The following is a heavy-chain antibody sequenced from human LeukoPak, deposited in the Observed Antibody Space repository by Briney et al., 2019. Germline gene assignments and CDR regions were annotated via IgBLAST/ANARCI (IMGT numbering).Heavy chain of an antibody. D-gene: IGHD4-17*01. CDR2: ISSSGSTI. V-gene: IGHV3-48*03. CDR3: ARAGDYGPVDAFDI. J-gene: IGHJ3*02. Sequence: PGGSLRLSCAASGFTFSNYAMSWVRQAPGKGLEWVSYISSSGSTIYYADSVKGRFTISRDNAKNSLYLQMNSLRAEDTAVYYCARAGDYGPVDAFDIWGQGTMVTVSS. CDR1: GFTFSNYA.